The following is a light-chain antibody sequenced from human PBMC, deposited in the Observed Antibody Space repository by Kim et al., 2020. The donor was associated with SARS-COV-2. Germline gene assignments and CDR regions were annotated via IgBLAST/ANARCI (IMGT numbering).Light chain of an antibody. V-gene: IGKV1-39*01. Sequence: DIQMTQSLSSLAASVGDRVTIACRASQSIGTYLNWYQQKPGKAPKLLIYAASSLQSGVPSRFIGSGSGTDFTLTISSLQPEDFATYYCQQSHTTPLLSFGGGTKVDIK. CDR2: AAS. CDR1: QSIGTY. J-gene: IGKJ4*01. CDR3: QQSHTTPLLS.